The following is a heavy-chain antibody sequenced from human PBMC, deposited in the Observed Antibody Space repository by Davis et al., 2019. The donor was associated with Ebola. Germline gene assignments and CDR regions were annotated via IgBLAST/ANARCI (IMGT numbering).Heavy chain of an antibody. V-gene: IGHV4-39*01. CDR2: IYYSGST. J-gene: IGHJ5*02. CDR1: GGSMNDYY. Sequence: SETLSLTCTVSGGSMNDYYWGWIRQPPGKGLEWIGSIYYSGSTYYNPSLKSRVTISVDTSKNQFSLKLSSVTAADTAVYYCAGQYYDFSFDPWGQGTLVTVSS. CDR3: AGQYYDFSFDP. D-gene: IGHD3-3*01.